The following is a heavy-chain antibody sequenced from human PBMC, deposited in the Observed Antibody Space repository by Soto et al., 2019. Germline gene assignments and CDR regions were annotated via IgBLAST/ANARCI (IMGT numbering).Heavy chain of an antibody. CDR3: AKDLGLLWFGELSPFDY. CDR1: GFTFSSYA. Sequence: PGGSLRLSCAASGFTFSSYAMSWVRQAPGKGLEWVSAISGSGGSTYYADSVKGRFTISRDNSKNTLYLQMNSLRAEDTAVYYCAKDLGLLWFGELSPFDYWGQGTLVTVSS. J-gene: IGHJ4*02. V-gene: IGHV3-23*01. CDR2: ISGSGGST. D-gene: IGHD3-10*01.